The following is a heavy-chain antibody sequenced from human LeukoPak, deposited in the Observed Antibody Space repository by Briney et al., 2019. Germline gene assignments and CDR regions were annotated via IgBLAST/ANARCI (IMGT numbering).Heavy chain of an antibody. CDR3: ARDGDYDSSVIGYY. CDR2: INPNSGGT. Sequence: GASVKVSCKASGYTFTGYYMHWVRQAPGQGLEWMGWINPNSGGTNYAQKFQGRVTMTRDTSISTAYMELSRLRSDDTAVYYCARDGDYDSSVIGYYWGQGTLVTVSS. CDR1: GYTFTGYY. D-gene: IGHD3-22*01. V-gene: IGHV1-2*02. J-gene: IGHJ4*02.